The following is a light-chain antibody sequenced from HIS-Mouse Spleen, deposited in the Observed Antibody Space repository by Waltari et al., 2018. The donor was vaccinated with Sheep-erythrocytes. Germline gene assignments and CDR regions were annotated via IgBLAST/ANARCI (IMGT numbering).Light chain of an antibody. CDR2: AAT. Sequence: DIQMTQSPSSLSASVGDRVTITCRASQGIRHGLGWNQQKTGKAPKRLIYAATSLQSGVPSRFSGSGSGTEFTLTISSLQPEDFATYYCLQHNSYPHTFGQGTKLEIK. V-gene: IGKV1-17*01. CDR3: LQHNSYPHT. J-gene: IGKJ2*01. CDR1: QGIRHG.